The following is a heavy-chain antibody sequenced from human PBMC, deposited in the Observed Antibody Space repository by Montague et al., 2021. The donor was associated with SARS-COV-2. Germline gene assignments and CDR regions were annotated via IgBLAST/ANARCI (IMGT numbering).Heavy chain of an antibody. J-gene: IGHJ4*02. CDR3: ASDSRYSGYEADY. CDR1: GFTFSNYW. Sequence: SLRLSCAASGFTFSNYWMHWVRQAPRKGLVWVSRINSDGSSTTYADSVKGRFTISRDNAKNTVYLQMNSLSAEDSAVYYCASDSRYSGYEADYWGQGTLVTVSS. CDR2: INSDGSST. D-gene: IGHD5-12*01. V-gene: IGHV3-74*01.